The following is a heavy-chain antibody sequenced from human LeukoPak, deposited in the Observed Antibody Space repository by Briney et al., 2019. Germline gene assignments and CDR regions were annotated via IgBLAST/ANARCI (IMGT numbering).Heavy chain of an antibody. CDR2: ISTTSTYV. J-gene: IGHJ4*02. Sequence: GGSLRLSCAASGFMFSSYNMNWVRQAPGKGLEWVASISTTSTYVYFADSVKGRFTLSRDNAKNSLYLQMNSLRAEDTALYYCARGAYMVRGVIITDFDYWGQGTLVTVSS. D-gene: IGHD3-10*01. V-gene: IGHV3-21*01. CDR1: GFMFSSYN. CDR3: ARGAYMVRGVIITDFDY.